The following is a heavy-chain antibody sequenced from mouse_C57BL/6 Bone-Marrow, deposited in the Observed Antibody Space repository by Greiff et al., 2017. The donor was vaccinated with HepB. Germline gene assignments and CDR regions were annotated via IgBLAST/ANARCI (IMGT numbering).Heavy chain of an antibody. Sequence: LQESGPELVKPGASVKISCKASGYTFTDYYINWVKQRPGQGLEWIGWIYPGSGNTKYNEKFKGKATLTVDTSSSTAYMQLSSLTSEDSAVYFCARWRGLLRLYYFDYWGQGTTLTVSS. CDR1: GYTFTDYY. CDR2: IYPGSGNT. J-gene: IGHJ2*01. CDR3: ARWRGLLRLYYFDY. V-gene: IGHV1-84*01. D-gene: IGHD1-1*01.